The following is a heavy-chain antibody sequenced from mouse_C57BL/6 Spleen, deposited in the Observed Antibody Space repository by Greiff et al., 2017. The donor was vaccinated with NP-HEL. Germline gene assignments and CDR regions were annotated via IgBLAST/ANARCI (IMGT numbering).Heavy chain of an antibody. CDR1: GYTFTSYW. CDR2: IHPTSGST. J-gene: IGHJ3*01. Sequence: QVQLQQPGAELVKPGASVKLSCKASGYTFTSYWMHWVKQRPGQGLEWIGMIHPTSGSTNYNEKFKSKATLTVDKSSSTAYMQLSSLTSEDSAVYYCARRYAYYSNPLAYWGQGTLVTVSA. CDR3: ARRYAYYSNPLAY. D-gene: IGHD2-5*01. V-gene: IGHV1-64*01.